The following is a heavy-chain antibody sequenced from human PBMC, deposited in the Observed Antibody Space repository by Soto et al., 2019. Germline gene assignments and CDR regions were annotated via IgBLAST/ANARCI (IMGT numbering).Heavy chain of an antibody. CDR1: GYDFTTYG. D-gene: IGHD1-1*01. V-gene: IGHV1-18*01. J-gene: IGHJ4*02. CDR2: ISAHNGNT. CDR3: ARGRYGDY. Sequence: QVHLVQSGAEVKKSGASVKVSCKGSGYDFTTYGITWVRQAPGQGLEWMAWISAHNGNTDYAQTLQGRATVTRDTSTSTAYMELRSLRSDDTAVYYCARGRYGDYWGQGALVTVSS.